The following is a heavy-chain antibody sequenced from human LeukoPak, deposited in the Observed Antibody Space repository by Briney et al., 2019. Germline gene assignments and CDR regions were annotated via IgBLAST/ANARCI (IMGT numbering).Heavy chain of an antibody. CDR1: GFTFSSYW. V-gene: IGHV3-7*01. D-gene: IGHD3-3*01. CDR2: VKQDGSEK. J-gene: IGHJ4*02. Sequence: GGSLRLSCSASGFTFSSYWVTWVRQAPGKGLEWVANVKQDGSEKNYVDSVKGRFTISRDNAKNSLYLQMNSLRVDDTAVYYCARGHRAWSYWGQGTLVTVSS. CDR3: ARGHRAWSY.